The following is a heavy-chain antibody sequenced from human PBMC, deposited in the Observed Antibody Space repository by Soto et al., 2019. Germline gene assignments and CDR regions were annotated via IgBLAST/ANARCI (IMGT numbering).Heavy chain of an antibody. CDR3: ARGAVRVLVASPPTNWFDP. CDR2: RSGSGSTI. CDR1: GFILSDYY. Sequence: QVQLVESGGGLVKPGGSLRLSCAASGFILSDYYMSWIRQPPGKGLEWISYRSGSGSTIDYADSVKGRFTISGDNAKKSLYLEMNSLRAEDTAIYYCARGAVRVLVASPPTNWFDPWGQGTLVTVSS. J-gene: IGHJ5*02. V-gene: IGHV3-11*01. D-gene: IGHD2-15*01.